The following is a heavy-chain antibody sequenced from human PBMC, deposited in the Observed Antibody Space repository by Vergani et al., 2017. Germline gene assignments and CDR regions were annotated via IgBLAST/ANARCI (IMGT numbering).Heavy chain of an antibody. D-gene: IGHD4-23*01. CDR1: GGTFSSYA. V-gene: IGHV1-69*01. Sequence: QVQLVQSGAEVKKPGSSVKVSCKASGGTFSSYAISWVRQAPGQGLEWMGGIIPIFGTANYAQKFQGRVTITGDEPTSTAYMELSSLRSEDTAVYYCASPRFDYGGNSGLDDWGQGTLVTVSS. J-gene: IGHJ4*02. CDR2: IIPIFGTA. CDR3: ASPRFDYGGNSGLDD.